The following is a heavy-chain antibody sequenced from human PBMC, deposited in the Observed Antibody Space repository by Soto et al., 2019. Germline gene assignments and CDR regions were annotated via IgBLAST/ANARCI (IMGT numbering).Heavy chain of an antibody. J-gene: IGHJ4*02. D-gene: IGHD1-1*01. CDR3: ARDRSNSPDLFDS. V-gene: IGHV4-30-4*08. CDR2: IYYTGST. Sequence: PSETLSLTCAFSGYSISSGYYWGWIRQPPGEGLEWIGHIYYTGSTSYNPSLKGRLTISGDTSKNQFSLKLSSVSAADTAVYYCARDRSNSPDLFDSWGQGTLVTVSS. CDR1: GYSISSGYY.